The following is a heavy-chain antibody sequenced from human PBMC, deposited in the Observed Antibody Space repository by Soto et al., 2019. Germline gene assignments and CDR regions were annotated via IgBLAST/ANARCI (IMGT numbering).Heavy chain of an antibody. V-gene: IGHV1-3*01. D-gene: IGHD2-15*01. Sequence: ASVKVSCKASGYTFSNYAMHWLRESPGQRLEWMGWINAGNGNTKYPQKFQDRVTITRDTSASTAYMELSSLRSEDTAVYYCAKGGNIAVVVADYGMDVWGQGTTVTVSS. CDR2: INAGNGNT. J-gene: IGHJ6*02. CDR3: AKGGNIAVVVADYGMDV. CDR1: GYTFSNYA.